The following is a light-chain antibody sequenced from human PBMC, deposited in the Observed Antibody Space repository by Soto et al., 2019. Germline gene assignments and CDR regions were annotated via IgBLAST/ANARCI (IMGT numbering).Light chain of an antibody. CDR1: QSISSW. V-gene: IGKV1-5*01. J-gene: IGKJ1*01. CDR3: QQYNSYST. Sequence: QMTQSPSTLSASVGDRVTITCRASQSISSWLAWYQQKPGKAPKLLIYDASSLESGVPSRFSGSGSGTEFTLTISSLQPDDFATYYCQQYNSYSTVGQGTKVDIK. CDR2: DAS.